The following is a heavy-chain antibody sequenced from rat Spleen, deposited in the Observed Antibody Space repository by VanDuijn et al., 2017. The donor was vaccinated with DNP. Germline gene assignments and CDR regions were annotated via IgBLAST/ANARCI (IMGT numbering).Heavy chain of an antibody. CDR3: ARQVWAFDY. CDR2: ISYDGSST. Sequence: EVQLVESGGGPVQPGRSLKLSCLASGFIFSNHWMAWVRQDPKKGMAWVATISYDGSSTYYRDSVKGRFTINRANAKSTLYLQMDSLRSEDTATYYCARQVWAFDYWGQGVMVTVSS. V-gene: IGHV5-29*01. CDR1: GFIFSNHW. D-gene: IGHD1-7*01. J-gene: IGHJ2*01.